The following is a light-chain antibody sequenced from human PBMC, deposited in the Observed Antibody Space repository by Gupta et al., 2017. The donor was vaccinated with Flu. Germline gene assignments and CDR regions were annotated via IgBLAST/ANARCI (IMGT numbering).Light chain of an antibody. CDR3: QQYDSTPVT. CDR2: WAS. J-gene: IGKJ5*01. CDR1: QSVLYSSNNKNY. Sequence: DIVMTQSPDSLAVSLGERATINCKSSQSVLYSSNNKNYLAWYQQKPGQPPKLLIYWASTRESGVPDRFSGSRSGTDFTLTISSLQAEDVAVYYCQQYDSTPVTFGQGTRLEIK. V-gene: IGKV4-1*01.